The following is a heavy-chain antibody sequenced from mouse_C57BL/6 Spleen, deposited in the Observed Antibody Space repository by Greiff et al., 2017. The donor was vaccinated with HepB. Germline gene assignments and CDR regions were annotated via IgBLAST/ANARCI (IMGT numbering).Heavy chain of an antibody. CDR1: GYTFSSSW. Sequence: QVQLQQSGPELVKPGASVKISCKASGYTFSSSWMNWVKQRPGKGLEWIGRIYPGDGDTNYNGKFKGKATLTADKSSSTADMQLSSLTSEDSAVYFCARGDTTVAYFDVWGTGTTVTVSS. D-gene: IGHD1-1*01. J-gene: IGHJ1*03. CDR3: ARGDTTVAYFDV. CDR2: IYPGDGDT. V-gene: IGHV1-82*01.